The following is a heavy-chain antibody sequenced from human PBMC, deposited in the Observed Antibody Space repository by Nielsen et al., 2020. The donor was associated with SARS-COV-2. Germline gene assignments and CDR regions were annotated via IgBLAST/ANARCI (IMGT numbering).Heavy chain of an antibody. Sequence: SETLSLTCAVSGDSVSSHDWWPWVRQSPGQGLEWIGEVSHSGSTNYNPSLKSRVTLSMDKSKNQFSLRLTSVSAADTAVYFCARGDLVVVPSPLLGLGPIFYYFYLDVWGKGTSVIVSS. V-gene: IGHV4-4*02. J-gene: IGHJ6*03. CDR1: GDSVSSHDW. D-gene: IGHD2-2*02. CDR2: VSHSGST. CDR3: ARGDLVVVPSPLLGLGPIFYYFYLDV.